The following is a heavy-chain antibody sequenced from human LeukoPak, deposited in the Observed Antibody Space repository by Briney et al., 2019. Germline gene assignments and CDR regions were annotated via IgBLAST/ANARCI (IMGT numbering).Heavy chain of an antibody. V-gene: IGHV3-7*03. Sequence: GGSLRLSCAASGFTFSNYWMSWVRQTPGKGLEWVANIKQDGRERYYVDSVMGRFTISRDNAKNSLYLQMSSLRAEDTAVYYCARKGELERRRSWDCWGQGTLVTVSS. J-gene: IGHJ4*02. CDR2: IKQDGRER. CDR1: GFTFSNYW. CDR3: ARKGELERRRSWDC. D-gene: IGHD1-1*01.